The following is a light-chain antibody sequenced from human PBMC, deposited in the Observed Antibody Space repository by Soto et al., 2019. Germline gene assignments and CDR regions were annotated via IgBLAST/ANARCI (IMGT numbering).Light chain of an antibody. J-gene: IGKJ4*01. Sequence: EIVVTQSPATLSVSPGERATLSCRASQSVGNNFAWYQQKPGQAPRLLIFATSTRATGVPARFSGSGSGTEFTLTISRLQSEDCEVYYCQQYGDWPLTFGGGAKVEIE. CDR3: QQYGDWPLT. V-gene: IGKV3-15*01. CDR2: ATS. CDR1: QSVGNN.